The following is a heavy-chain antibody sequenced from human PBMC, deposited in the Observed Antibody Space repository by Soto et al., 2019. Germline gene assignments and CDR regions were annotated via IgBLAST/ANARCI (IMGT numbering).Heavy chain of an antibody. CDR1: GYTFTSYG. D-gene: IGHD3-3*01. CDR2: ISAYNGNT. V-gene: IGHV1-18*01. Sequence: ASVKVSCKASGYTFTSYGISWVRQAPGQGLEWMGWISAYNGNTNYAQKLQGRVTMTTDTSTSTAYMELRSLRSDDTAVYYCARRVLRFLEWEGWFDPWGQGTLVTVSS. J-gene: IGHJ5*02. CDR3: ARRVLRFLEWEGWFDP.